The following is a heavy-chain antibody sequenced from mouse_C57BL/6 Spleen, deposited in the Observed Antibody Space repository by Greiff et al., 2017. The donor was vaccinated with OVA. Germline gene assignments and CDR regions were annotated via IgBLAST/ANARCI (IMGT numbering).Heavy chain of an antibody. D-gene: IGHD1-1*01. V-gene: IGHV14-4*01. CDR3: TTGPGSSWGDY. CDR2: IDPENGDT. J-gene: IGHJ2*01. Sequence: EVQLQQSGAELVRPGASVKLSCTASGFNIKDDYMHWVKQRPEQGLEWIGWIDPENGDTEYASKFQGKATITADTSSNTAYLQLSSLTSEDTAVYYCTTGPGSSWGDYWGQGTTLTVSS. CDR1: GFNIKDDY.